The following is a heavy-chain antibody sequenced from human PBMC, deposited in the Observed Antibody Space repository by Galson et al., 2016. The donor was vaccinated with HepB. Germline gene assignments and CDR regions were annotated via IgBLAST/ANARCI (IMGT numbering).Heavy chain of an antibody. CDR2: IIPIFGTA. D-gene: IGHD3-3*01. CDR3: AGPYDDFWSGYYPSYYYYGMDV. V-gene: IGHV1-69*06. Sequence: SVKVSCKASGGTFSSYAISWVRQAPGQGLEWMGGIIPIFGTANYAQKFQGRVTITADKSTSTAYMELSSLRSEDTAVYYGAGPYDDFWSGYYPSYYYYGMDVWGQGTTVTVSS. J-gene: IGHJ6*02. CDR1: GGTFSSYA.